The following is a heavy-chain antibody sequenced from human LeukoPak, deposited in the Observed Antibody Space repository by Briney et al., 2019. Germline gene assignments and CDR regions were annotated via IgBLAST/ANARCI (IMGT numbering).Heavy chain of an antibody. Sequence: GRSLRLSCAASGFTFSSCGMHWVRQAPGKGLEWVAVISYDGSNKYYADSVKGRFTISRDNSKNTLYLQMNSLRAEDTAVYYCAKQGGYYDSSGFWEEYYFDYWGQGTLVTVSS. CDR2: ISYDGSNK. D-gene: IGHD3-22*01. J-gene: IGHJ4*02. CDR3: AKQGGYYDSSGFWEEYYFDY. CDR1: GFTFSSCG. V-gene: IGHV3-30*18.